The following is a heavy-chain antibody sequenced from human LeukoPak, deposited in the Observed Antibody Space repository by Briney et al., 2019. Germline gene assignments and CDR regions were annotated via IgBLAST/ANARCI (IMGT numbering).Heavy chain of an antibody. D-gene: IGHD6-13*01. Sequence: ASVKVSCKASGYTFASYIISWVRQAPGQGLEWMGWINAYNGNTDYAQRVQGRVTMTTDTSTSTAYMELRSLRSDDTAVYYCARDRHIAAAVYYYYMDVWGKGTPVTVSS. J-gene: IGHJ6*03. CDR3: ARDRHIAAAVYYYYMDV. CDR2: INAYNGNT. CDR1: GYTFASYI. V-gene: IGHV1-18*01.